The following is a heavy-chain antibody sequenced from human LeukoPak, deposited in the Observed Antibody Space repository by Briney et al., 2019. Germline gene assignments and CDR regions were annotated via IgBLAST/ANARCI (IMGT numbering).Heavy chain of an antibody. J-gene: IGHJ5*02. CDR1: GGSISSSSYY. CDR3: ARGFVGYYYGSGIPKNWFDP. CDR2: IYYSGST. D-gene: IGHD3-10*01. V-gene: IGHV4-61*05. Sequence: SDTLSLTCAVSGGSISSSSYYWGWIRQPPGKGLEWIGYIYYSGSTNYNPSLKSRVTISVDASKNQFSLKLSSVTAADTAVYYCARGFVGYYYGSGIPKNWFDPWGQGTLVTVSS.